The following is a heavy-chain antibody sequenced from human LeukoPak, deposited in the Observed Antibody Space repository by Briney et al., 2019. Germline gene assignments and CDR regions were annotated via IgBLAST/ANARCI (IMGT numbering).Heavy chain of an antibody. CDR1: GITLSNYG. CDR3: ARSTVTNYFDY. Sequence: PGGSLRLSCAVSGITLSNYGMSWVRQAPGKGLEWVAGISDSGGNTKYADSVKGRFTISRDNPKNTLYLQMNSLRAEDTAVYYCARSTVTNYFDYWGQGTLVTVSS. D-gene: IGHD4-17*01. J-gene: IGHJ4*02. CDR2: ISDSGGNT. V-gene: IGHV3-23*01.